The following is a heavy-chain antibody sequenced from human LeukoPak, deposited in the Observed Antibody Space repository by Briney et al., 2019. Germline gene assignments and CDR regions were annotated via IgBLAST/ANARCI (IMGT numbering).Heavy chain of an antibody. CDR1: GGSFSGYY. CDR3: ARDVGPQLDY. CDR2: IYYSGST. Sequence: PSETLSLTCAVYGGSFSGYYWSWIRQPPGKGLEWIGYIYYSGSTNYNPSLKSRVTISVDTSKNQFSLKLSSVTAADTAVYYCARDVGPQLDYWGQGTLVTVSS. J-gene: IGHJ4*02. D-gene: IGHD1-26*01. V-gene: IGHV4-59*01.